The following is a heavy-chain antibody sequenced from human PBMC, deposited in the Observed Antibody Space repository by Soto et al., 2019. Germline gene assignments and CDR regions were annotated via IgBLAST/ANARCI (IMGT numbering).Heavy chain of an antibody. J-gene: IGHJ6*03. CDR3: ARRNSGYDFLKRYYYYMDV. D-gene: IGHD5-12*01. Sequence: SETLSLTCTVSGGSISSYYWSWIRQPPGKGLEWIGYIYYSGSTNYNPSLKSRVTISVDTSKNQFSLKLSSVTAADTAVYYCARRNSGYDFLKRYYYYMDVWGKGTTVTVSS. CDR2: IYYSGST. V-gene: IGHV4-59*08. CDR1: GGSISSYY.